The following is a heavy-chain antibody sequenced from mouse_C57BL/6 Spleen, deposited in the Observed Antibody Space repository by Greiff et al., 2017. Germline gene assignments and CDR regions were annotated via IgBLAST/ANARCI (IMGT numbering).Heavy chain of an antibody. J-gene: IGHJ2*01. CDR1: GYAFSSSW. Sequence: VKLLESGPELVKPGASVKISCKASGYAFSSSWMNWVKQRPGKGLEWIGRIYPGDGDNNYNGKFKGKATLTADKSSSTAYMQLSSLTSEDSAVYFCARRSTEILDYWGQGTTLTVSS. CDR2: IYPGDGDN. V-gene: IGHV1-82*01. CDR3: ARRSTEILDY. D-gene: IGHD1-1*01.